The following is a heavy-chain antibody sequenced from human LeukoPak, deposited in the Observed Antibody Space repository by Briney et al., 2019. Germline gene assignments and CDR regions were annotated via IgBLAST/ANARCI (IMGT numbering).Heavy chain of an antibody. CDR2: IYTSGST. D-gene: IGHD2-21*02. Sequence: SETLSLTCAVYGGSFSGYYWSWIRQPAGKGLEWIGRIYTSGSTNYNPSLKSRVTISVDTSKNQFSLKLSSVTAADTAVYYCARVPIDGVVVTAGFDYWGQGTLVTVSS. J-gene: IGHJ4*02. V-gene: IGHV4-59*10. CDR1: GGSFSGYY. CDR3: ARVPIDGVVVTAGFDY.